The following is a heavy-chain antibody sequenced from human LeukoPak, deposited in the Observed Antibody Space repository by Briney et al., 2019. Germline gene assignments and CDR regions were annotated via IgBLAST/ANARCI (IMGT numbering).Heavy chain of an antibody. V-gene: IGHV4-34*01. J-gene: IGHJ3*02. D-gene: IGHD2-15*01. CDR3: ARRWYQDAFDI. CDR1: GGSFSGYY. CDR2: INHSGST. Sequence: SETLSLTCAVYGGSFSGYYWSWIRQPPGKGLEWIGEINHSGSTNYNPSLKSRVTISVDTSKNQFSLKLSSVTAADTAAYYCARRWYQDAFDIWGQGTMVTVSS.